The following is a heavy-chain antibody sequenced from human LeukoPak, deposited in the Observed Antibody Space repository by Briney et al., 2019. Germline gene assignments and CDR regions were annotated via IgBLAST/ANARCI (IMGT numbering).Heavy chain of an antibody. CDR1: GNTLTELC. D-gene: IGHD6-6*01. Sequence: ASVKVSCKVSGNTLTELCIHWVRQAPGKGLEWMGGFDPEDDKPVYAQKFQGRVTMTEDTSTETAYMELSSLRSDDAAVYYCATVIKPPWRMKIHASRPIALNWFDPWGQGTLVTVSS. CDR2: FDPEDDKP. V-gene: IGHV1-24*01. CDR3: ATVIKPPWRMKIHASRPIALNWFDP. J-gene: IGHJ5*02.